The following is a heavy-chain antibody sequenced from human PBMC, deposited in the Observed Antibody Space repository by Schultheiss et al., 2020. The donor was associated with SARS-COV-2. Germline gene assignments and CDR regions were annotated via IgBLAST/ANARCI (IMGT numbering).Heavy chain of an antibody. J-gene: IGHJ4*02. D-gene: IGHD4-17*01. Sequence: SETLSLTCTVSGGSISSGYYWGWIRQPPGKGLEWIGSIYHSGSTYYNPSLKSRVTISVDTSKNQFSLKLSSVTAADTAVYYCARVTVTTGGGFDYWGQGTLVTVSS. CDR1: GGSISSGYY. CDR3: ARVTVTTGGGFDY. V-gene: IGHV4-38-2*02. CDR2: IYHSGST.